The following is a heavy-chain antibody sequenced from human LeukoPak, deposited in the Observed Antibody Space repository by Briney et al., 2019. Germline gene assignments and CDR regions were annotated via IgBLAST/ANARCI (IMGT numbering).Heavy chain of an antibody. V-gene: IGHV3-21*01. D-gene: IGHD4-17*01. CDR2: ISSGSSYI. Sequence: GGSLRLSRAASGFTFSTYSMNWVRQAPGKGLEWVSSISSGSSYISYADSVKGRFTVSRDNAKNSLYLQMNSLRAEDTAVYYCASIYGDHAVDFWGQGTLVTVSS. J-gene: IGHJ4*02. CDR3: ASIYGDHAVDF. CDR1: GFTFSTYS.